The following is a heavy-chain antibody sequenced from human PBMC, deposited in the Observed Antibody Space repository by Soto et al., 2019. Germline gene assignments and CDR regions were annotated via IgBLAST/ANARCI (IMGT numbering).Heavy chain of an antibody. J-gene: IGHJ4*02. V-gene: IGHV4-30-2*01. CDR3: AAGGGLPRYY. CDR2: IYHSGST. CDR1: GGSISSGGYS. Sequence: QLQLQESGSGLVKPSQTLSLTCAVSGGSISSGGYSWSWIRQPPGKGLEWIGYIYHSGSTYYNPALQSRVTISLDTSKNQFSLKLSSVTAADTAVYYCAAGGGLPRYYWGQGTLVTVSS. D-gene: IGHD5-12*01.